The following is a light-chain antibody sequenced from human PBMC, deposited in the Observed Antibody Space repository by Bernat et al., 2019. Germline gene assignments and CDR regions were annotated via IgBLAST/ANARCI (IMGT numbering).Light chain of an antibody. Sequence: DIQMTQSPSSLSASVGDRVTITCQASQDISNYLNWYQQKPGKAPKLLIYDASNVETGFPSRFSGSGYGTDFTFTISSLQPEDIATYYCQQYDNLLFSFGPGTKVDIK. J-gene: IGKJ3*01. CDR3: QQYDNLLFS. V-gene: IGKV1-33*01. CDR1: QDISNY. CDR2: DAS.